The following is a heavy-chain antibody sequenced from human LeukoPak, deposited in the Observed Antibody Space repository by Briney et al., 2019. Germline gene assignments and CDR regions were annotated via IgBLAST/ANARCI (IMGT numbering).Heavy chain of an antibody. Sequence: GGSLRLSCAASGFTVSSNYMSWVRQAPGKGLEWVSVIYSGGSTYYADSVKGRFTISRDNSKNTLYLQMNSPRAEDTAVYYCAREASSRFNWFDPWGQGTLVTVSS. J-gene: IGHJ5*02. V-gene: IGHV3-53*01. CDR1: GFTVSSNY. CDR2: IYSGGST. CDR3: AREASSRFNWFDP. D-gene: IGHD6-13*01.